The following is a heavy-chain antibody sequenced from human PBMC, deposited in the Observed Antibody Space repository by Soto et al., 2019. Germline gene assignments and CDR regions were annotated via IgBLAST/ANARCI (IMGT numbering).Heavy chain of an antibody. CDR1: GGSFSGYY. CDR3: ARSQHYDFWSGPHYYYGMDV. V-gene: IGHV4-34*01. Sequence: SEALSLTCSVYGGSFSGYYWSWIRQPPGKGMEWIGEINHSGSTNYNPSLKSRVTISVDTSKNQFALKLSSVTAADTAVYYCARSQHYDFWSGPHYYYGMDVWGQGTTVTVSS. D-gene: IGHD3-3*01. CDR2: INHSGST. J-gene: IGHJ6*02.